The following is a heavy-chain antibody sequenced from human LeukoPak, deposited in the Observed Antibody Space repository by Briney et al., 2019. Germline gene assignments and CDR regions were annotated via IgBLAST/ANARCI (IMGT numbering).Heavy chain of an antibody. CDR1: GFTFSSYA. D-gene: IGHD3-9*01. CDR3: AKDTHYDILTGHAFDI. CDR2: IKQDGSEK. V-gene: IGHV3-7*03. J-gene: IGHJ3*02. Sequence: PGGSLRLSCAASGFTFSSYAMSWVRQAPGKGLEWVANIKQDGSEKYYMDSVKGRFTISRDNAKNSLYLQMNSLRAEDTALYYCAKDTHYDILTGHAFDIWGQGTMVTVSS.